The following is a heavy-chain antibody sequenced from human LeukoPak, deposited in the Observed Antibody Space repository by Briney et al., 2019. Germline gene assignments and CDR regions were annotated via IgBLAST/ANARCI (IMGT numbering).Heavy chain of an antibody. V-gene: IGHV4-34*01. Sequence: PSETLSLTCAVYGGSFSGYYWSWIRQPPGKGLEWIGEIHHSGSTSYNPSLKSRVTISLDASKNQISLRLRSVTAADTAVYYCARGQVAGYYFDYWGQGTLVTVSS. CDR1: GGSFSGYY. CDR3: ARGQVAGYYFDY. D-gene: IGHD6-19*01. J-gene: IGHJ4*02. CDR2: IHHSGST.